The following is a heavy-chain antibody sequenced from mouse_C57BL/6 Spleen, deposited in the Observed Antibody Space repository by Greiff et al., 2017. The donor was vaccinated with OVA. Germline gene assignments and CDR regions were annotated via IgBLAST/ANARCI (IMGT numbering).Heavy chain of an antibody. CDR2: IDPEDGDS. V-gene: IGHV14-1*01. J-gene: IGHJ4*01. CDR1: GFNIKDYY. Sequence: VQLQQSGAELVRPGASVKLSCTASGFNIKDYYMHWVKQRPEQGLEWIGRIDPEDGDSEYAPKFPGKATMTADTSSNTADLQLSSLTSEDTAVYYCTSYYYGSSLLMDYWGQGTSVTVSS. D-gene: IGHD1-1*01. CDR3: TSYYYGSSLLMDY.